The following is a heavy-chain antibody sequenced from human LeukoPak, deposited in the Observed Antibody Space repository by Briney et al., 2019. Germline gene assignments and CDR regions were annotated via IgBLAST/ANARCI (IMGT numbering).Heavy chain of an antibody. CDR2: IYHSGST. V-gene: IGHV4-38-2*02. J-gene: IGHJ4*02. D-gene: IGHD6-19*01. CDR1: GYSISSGYY. Sequence: SETLSLTCTVSGYSISSGYYWGWIRQPPGKGLEWIGSIYHSGSTYYNPSLKSRVTISVDTSKNQFSLKLSSVTAADTAVYYCARRAVAGTEDYWGQGTLVTVSS. CDR3: ARRAVAGTEDY.